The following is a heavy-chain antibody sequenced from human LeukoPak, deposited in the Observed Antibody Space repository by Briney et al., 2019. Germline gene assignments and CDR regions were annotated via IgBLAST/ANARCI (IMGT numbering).Heavy chain of an antibody. J-gene: IGHJ6*02. CDR2: MSPNSGNT. V-gene: IGHV1-8*01. CDR3: ARGGDYGDYGIYYYYGMDV. Sequence: ASVKVSCKASGYTFTSYDINWVRQATGQGLEWMGWMSPNSGNTGYAQKFQGRVTMTRNTSISTAYMELSSLRSEDTAVYYCARGGDYGDYGIYYYYGMDVWGQGTTVTVSS. D-gene: IGHD4-17*01. CDR1: GYTFTSYD.